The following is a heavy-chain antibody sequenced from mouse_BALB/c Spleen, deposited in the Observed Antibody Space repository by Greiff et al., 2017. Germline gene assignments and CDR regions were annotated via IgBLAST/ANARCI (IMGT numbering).Heavy chain of an antibody. CDR2: IDPANGNT. D-gene: IGHD2-14*01. V-gene: IGHV14-3*02. Sequence: DVKLQESGAELVKPGASVKLSCTASGFNIKDTYMHWVKQRPEQGLEWIGRIDPANGNTKYDPKFQGKATITADTSSNTAYLQLSSLTSEDTAVYYCARTNYRYDGYFDYWGQGTTLTVSS. J-gene: IGHJ2*01. CDR3: ARTNYRYDGYFDY. CDR1: GFNIKDTY.